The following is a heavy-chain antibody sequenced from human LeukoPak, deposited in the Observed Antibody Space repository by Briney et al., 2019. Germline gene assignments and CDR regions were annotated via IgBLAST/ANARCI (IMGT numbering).Heavy chain of an antibody. V-gene: IGHV4-30-4*01. CDR1: GGSISSGDYY. Sequence: PSQTLSLTCTVSGGSISSGDYYWSWIRQPPGKGLEWIGYIYYSGSTYYNPSLKSRVTISVDTSKNQFSLKLSFVTAADTAVYYCARVSPAAAGFDYWGQGTLVTVSS. J-gene: IGHJ4*02. CDR2: IYYSGST. CDR3: ARVSPAAAGFDY. D-gene: IGHD2-2*01.